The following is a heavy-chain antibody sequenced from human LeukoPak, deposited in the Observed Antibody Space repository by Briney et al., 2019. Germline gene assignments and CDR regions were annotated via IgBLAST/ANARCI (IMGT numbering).Heavy chain of an antibody. V-gene: IGHV1-8*01. J-gene: IGHJ4*02. Sequence: ASVEVSCKASGYTFTSYDINWVRQATGQGLEWMGWMKPNSGNTGYAQKFQGRVTMTRNTSISTAYMELSSLRSEDTAVYYCARFDAKYYYDSSGYDYWGQGTLVTVSS. D-gene: IGHD3-22*01. CDR3: ARFDAKYYYDSSGYDY. CDR2: MKPNSGNT. CDR1: GYTFTSYD.